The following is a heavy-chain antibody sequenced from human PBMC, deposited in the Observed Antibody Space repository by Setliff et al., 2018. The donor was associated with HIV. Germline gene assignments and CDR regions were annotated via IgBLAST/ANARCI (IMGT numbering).Heavy chain of an antibody. CDR2: IYTNGRT. CDR3: ASGREAVAGALHFDY. D-gene: IGHD6-19*01. Sequence: SETLSLTCTVSGGSISSYFWSWIRQPPGKGLEWIGYIYTNGRTNYNPSLKSRVTISVDTSKNQFSLKLNSVTAADAAVYYCASGREAVAGALHFDYWGQGTLVTVSS. V-gene: IGHV4-4*08. J-gene: IGHJ4*02. CDR1: GGSISSYF.